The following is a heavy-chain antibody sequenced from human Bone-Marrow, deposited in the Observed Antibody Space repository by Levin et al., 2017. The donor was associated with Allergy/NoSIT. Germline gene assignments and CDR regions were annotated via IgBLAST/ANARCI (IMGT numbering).Heavy chain of an antibody. CDR1: GFTFSDYY. J-gene: IGHJ4*02. V-gene: IGHV3-11*01. Sequence: LSLTCAASGFTFSDYYMSWIRQAPGKGLEWVSHISSSGSAIYYADSVRGRFTISRDNAKNSLYLQMNSLRAEDTAVYYCARPLYSSSSSSGDWGQGTLVTVSS. CDR2: ISSSGSAI. D-gene: IGHD6-6*01. CDR3: ARPLYSSSSSSGD.